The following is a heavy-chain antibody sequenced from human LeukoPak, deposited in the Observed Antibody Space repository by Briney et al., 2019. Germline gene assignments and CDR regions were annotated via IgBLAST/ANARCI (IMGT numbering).Heavy chain of an antibody. Sequence: GGSLRLSCAASGFTFSSYSMNWVRQAPGKGLEWASSISSSSSYIYYADSVKGRFTISRDNAKNSLYLQMNSLRAEDTAVYYCARVTVTTKLAFDYWGQGTLVTVSS. V-gene: IGHV3-21*01. D-gene: IGHD4-17*01. CDR3: ARVTVTTKLAFDY. CDR2: ISSSSSYI. CDR1: GFTFSSYS. J-gene: IGHJ4*02.